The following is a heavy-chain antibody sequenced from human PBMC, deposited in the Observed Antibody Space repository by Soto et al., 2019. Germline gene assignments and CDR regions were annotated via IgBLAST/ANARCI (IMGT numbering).Heavy chain of an antibody. D-gene: IGHD2-15*01. CDR2: ISYDGSNK. J-gene: IGHJ4*02. CDR1: GFTFSSYG. CDR3: ARGGPSVAATGSSFDY. V-gene: IGHV3-30*03. Sequence: LRLSCAASGFTFSSYGMHWVRQAPGKGLEWVAVISYDGSNKYYADSVKGRFTISRDNSKNTLYLQMNSLRAEDTAVYYCARGGPSVAATGSSFDYWGQGTLVTVSS.